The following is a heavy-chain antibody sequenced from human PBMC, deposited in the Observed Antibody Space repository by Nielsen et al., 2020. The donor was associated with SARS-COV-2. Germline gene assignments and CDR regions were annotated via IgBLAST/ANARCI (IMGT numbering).Heavy chain of an antibody. CDR1: GFTFSSYW. D-gene: IGHD1-26*01. V-gene: IGHV3-74*01. J-gene: IGHJ6*03. CDR2: INSDGSST. CDR3: ARVIVGATTEYYYMDV. Sequence: GESLKISCAASGFTFSSYWMHWVRQASGKGLVWVSRINSDGSSTSYADSVKGRFTISRDNAKNTLYLQMNSLRAEDTAVYYCARVIVGATTEYYYMDVWGKGTTVTVSS.